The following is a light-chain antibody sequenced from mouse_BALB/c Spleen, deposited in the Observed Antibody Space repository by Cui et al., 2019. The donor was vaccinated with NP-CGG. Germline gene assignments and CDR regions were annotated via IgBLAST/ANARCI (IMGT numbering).Light chain of an antibody. J-gene: IGLJ1*01. V-gene: IGLV1*01. CDR1: TGAVTTSNY. CDR3: ALWYSNHWV. Sequence: AVLTQESALTTSPGETVTLTCRSSTGAVTTSNYANWVQEKPDHLFTGLIGGTNNRPPGVPARFSGSLIGDKAALTITGAQTDDEAIYFCALWYSNHWVFGGGTKLTVL. CDR2: GTN.